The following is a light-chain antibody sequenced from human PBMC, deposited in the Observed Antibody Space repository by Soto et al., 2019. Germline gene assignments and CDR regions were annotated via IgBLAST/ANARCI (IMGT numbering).Light chain of an antibody. V-gene: IGLV2-14*01. Sequence: QSVLTQPAFASGSPGQSITISCTGTNSDVGGYNFVSWYQQHPGKVPKLMIYDVTSRPSGVSNRFSGSKSGNTASLTISGLQAEDEADYYCSSYTSSSTLVFGTGTKLTVL. CDR3: SSYTSSSTLV. J-gene: IGLJ1*01. CDR1: NSDVGGYNF. CDR2: DVT.